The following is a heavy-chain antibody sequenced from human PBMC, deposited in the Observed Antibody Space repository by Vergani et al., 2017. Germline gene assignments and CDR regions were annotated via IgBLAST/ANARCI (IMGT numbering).Heavy chain of an antibody. D-gene: IGHD1-1*01. CDR2: ISSSSSYI. J-gene: IGHJ6*02. Sequence: QVQLVESGGGLVKPGGSLRLSCAASGFTFSDYYMSWIRQAPGKGLEWVSSISSSSSYIYYADSVKGRFTISRDNAKNSLYLQMNSLRAEDTAVYYCARNWNQYYYYGMDVWGQGTTVTVSS. V-gene: IGHV3-11*06. CDR1: GFTFSDYY. CDR3: ARNWNQYYYYGMDV.